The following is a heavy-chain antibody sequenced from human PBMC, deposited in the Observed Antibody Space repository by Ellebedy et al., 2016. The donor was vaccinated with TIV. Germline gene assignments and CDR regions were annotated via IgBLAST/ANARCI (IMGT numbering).Heavy chain of an antibody. CDR3: ARDRGYDTFDY. D-gene: IGHD5-12*01. Sequence: GESLKISCAASGFTFNHYPMHWVRQAPGKGLEWVAVLSYDGSNKYYADSVKGRFTISRDNAKNSLYLQMNSLRAEDTAVYYCARDRGYDTFDYWGQGILVTVSS. V-gene: IGHV3-30-3*01. CDR2: LSYDGSNK. CDR1: GFTFNHYP. J-gene: IGHJ4*02.